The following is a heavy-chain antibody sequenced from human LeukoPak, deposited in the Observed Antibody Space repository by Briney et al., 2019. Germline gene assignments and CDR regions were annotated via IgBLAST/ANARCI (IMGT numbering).Heavy chain of an antibody. D-gene: IGHD3-22*01. CDR1: GGSISGYY. J-gene: IGHJ4*02. V-gene: IGHV4-59*08. Sequence: PSEILSLTCNVSGGSISGYYWSWIRQPPGKGLEWIGYIYYSGSTNYNPSLKSRVTISVDTSKNQFSLKLSSVTAADTAVYYCARAPYYYDSGGGVSYYFDYWGQGTLATVSS. CDR3: ARAPYYYDSGGGVSYYFDY. CDR2: IYYSGST.